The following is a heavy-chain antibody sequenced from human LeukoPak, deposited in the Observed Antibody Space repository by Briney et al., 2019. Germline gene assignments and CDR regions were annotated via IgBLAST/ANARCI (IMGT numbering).Heavy chain of an antibody. D-gene: IGHD3-22*01. V-gene: IGHV4-39*01. Sequence: SETLSLTCTVSGGSISSSSYYWGWIRQPPGKGLEWIGSIYYSGSTYYNPSLKSRVTISVDTSKNQFSLKLSSVTAADTAVYYCARRASDYYDSSGYPEAYWYFDLWGRGTLVTVSS. CDR2: IYYSGST. CDR3: ARRASDYYDSSGYPEAYWYFDL. J-gene: IGHJ2*01. CDR1: GGSISSSSYY.